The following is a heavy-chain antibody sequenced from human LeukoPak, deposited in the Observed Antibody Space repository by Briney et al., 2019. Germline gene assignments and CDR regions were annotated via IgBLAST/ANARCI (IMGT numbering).Heavy chain of an antibody. CDR2: IYSGGAT. V-gene: IGHV3-66*01. CDR3: ARVMFDSSAYYSSYFDY. CDR1: GFTVSSNY. J-gene: IGHJ4*02. Sequence: GGSLRLSCAASGFTVSSNYMSWVRRAPGRGLEWLSLIYSGGATYYADSGKGRFTISRDNSKNTLYLQMNSLRAEDTAVYYCARVMFDSSAYYSSYFDYWGQGTLVTVSS. D-gene: IGHD3-22*01.